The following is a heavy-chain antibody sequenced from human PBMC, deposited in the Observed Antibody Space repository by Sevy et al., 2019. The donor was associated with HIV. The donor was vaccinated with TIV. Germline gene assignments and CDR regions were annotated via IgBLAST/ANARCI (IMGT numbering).Heavy chain of an antibody. CDR2: ISWNSGSI. Sequence: GGSLRLSCAASGFTFDDYAMHWVRQAPGKGLEWVSGISWNSGSIGYADSVKGRFTISRDNAKNSLYLQMNSLRAEDTALYYCAKVLLPDSSGWYFEFDYWGQGTLVTVSS. CDR3: AKVLLPDSSGWYFEFDY. D-gene: IGHD6-19*01. J-gene: IGHJ4*02. V-gene: IGHV3-9*01. CDR1: GFTFDDYA.